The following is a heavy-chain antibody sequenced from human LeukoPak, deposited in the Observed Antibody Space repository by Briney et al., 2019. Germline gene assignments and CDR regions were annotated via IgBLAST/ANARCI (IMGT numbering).Heavy chain of an antibody. CDR2: MYHSGST. D-gene: IGHD3-10*01. CDR3: ARRLWFGEYYFDY. V-gene: IGHV4-38-2*02. Sequence: KPSETQSLTCTVSGYSISSGHYWGWIRQPPGKGLEWIGSMYHSGSTYYNPPLKSRVTISEDTSKNQFSLKLRSVTAADTAVYYCARRLWFGEYYFDYWGQGTLVTVSS. J-gene: IGHJ4*02. CDR1: GYSISSGHY.